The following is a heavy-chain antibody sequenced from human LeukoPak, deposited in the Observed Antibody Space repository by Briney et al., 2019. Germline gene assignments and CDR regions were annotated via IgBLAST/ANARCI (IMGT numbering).Heavy chain of an antibody. V-gene: IGHV3-23*01. D-gene: IGHD6-19*01. Sequence: GGSLRLSCSASGFTFSSYAMSWVRQAPGKGLEWVSTLSSSGGSTYNADFVKGRFTISRDNSKNTLYLQMNSPRVEDTAVYYCAKGSTSAWYAPFDSWGQGTLVTVSS. CDR2: LSSSGGST. CDR3: AKGSTSAWYAPFDS. J-gene: IGHJ4*02. CDR1: GFTFSSYA.